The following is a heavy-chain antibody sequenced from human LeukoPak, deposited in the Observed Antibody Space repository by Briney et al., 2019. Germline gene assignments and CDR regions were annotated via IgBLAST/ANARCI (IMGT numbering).Heavy chain of an antibody. Sequence: GGSLRLSCAASGFTFSSYGMHWVRQAPGKGLEWVAFIRYDGSNKYYADSVKGRFTISRDNSKNTLYLQMNSLRAEDTAVYYCAKDKYSSSPAYYFDYWGQGTLVTVSS. CDR2: IRYDGSNK. J-gene: IGHJ4*02. CDR3: AKDKYSSSPAYYFDY. CDR1: GFTFSSYG. D-gene: IGHD6-6*01. V-gene: IGHV3-30*02.